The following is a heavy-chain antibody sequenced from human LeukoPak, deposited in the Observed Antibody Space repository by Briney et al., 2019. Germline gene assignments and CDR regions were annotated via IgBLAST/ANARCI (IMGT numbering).Heavy chain of an antibody. D-gene: IGHD2-2*01. CDR2: ISYDGSNK. CDR1: GFTFSRYS. Sequence: GGSLRLSCAASGFTFSRYSMNWVRQAPGKGLEWVAIISYDGSNKYYADSVKGRFTISRDNSKNTLYLQMNSLRAEDTAVYYCAKAPPNCNTVSCYADYWGQGTLITVSS. CDR3: AKAPPNCNTVSCYADY. J-gene: IGHJ4*02. V-gene: IGHV3-30*18.